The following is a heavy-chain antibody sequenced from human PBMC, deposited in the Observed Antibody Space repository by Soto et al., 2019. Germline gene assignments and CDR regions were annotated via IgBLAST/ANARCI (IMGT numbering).Heavy chain of an antibody. CDR2: IVVGSGNT. Sequence: GASVKVSCKASGFTFTSSAVQWVRQARGQRLEWIGWIVVGSGNTNYAQKFQERVTITRDMSTSTAYMELSSLRSEDTAVYYCAADQYYYDSSGPTPQTLPIFDYWGQGPLVTVSS. J-gene: IGHJ4*02. CDR3: AADQYYYDSSGPTPQTLPIFDY. V-gene: IGHV1-58*01. CDR1: GFTFTSSA. D-gene: IGHD3-22*01.